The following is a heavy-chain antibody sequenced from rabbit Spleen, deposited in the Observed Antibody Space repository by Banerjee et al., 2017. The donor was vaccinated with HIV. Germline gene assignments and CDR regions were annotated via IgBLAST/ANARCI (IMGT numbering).Heavy chain of an antibody. J-gene: IGHJ6*01. CDR3: ARDTGSSFSSYGMDL. CDR2: IYGGSSGST. CDR1: VFSFSNKAV. D-gene: IGHD8-1*01. Sequence: QSLEESGGDLVKPEGSLKLSCTASVFSFSNKAVMCWVRQAPGKGLECIACIYGGSSGSTYYASWAKGRFTISKTSSTTVTLQMTSLTAADTATYFGARDTGSSFSSYGMDLWGQGTLVTVS. V-gene: IGHV1S40*01.